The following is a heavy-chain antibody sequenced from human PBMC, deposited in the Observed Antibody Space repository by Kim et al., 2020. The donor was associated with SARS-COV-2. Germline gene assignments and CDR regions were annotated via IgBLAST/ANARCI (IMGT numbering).Heavy chain of an antibody. V-gene: IGHV4-39*01. D-gene: IGHD6-13*01. J-gene: IGHJ5*02. CDR3: ASKRTLAAAGDPFDP. Sequence: PSLKSRVTISVDTSKNQFSLKLSSVTAADTAVYYCASKRTLAAAGDPFDPWGQGTLVTVSS.